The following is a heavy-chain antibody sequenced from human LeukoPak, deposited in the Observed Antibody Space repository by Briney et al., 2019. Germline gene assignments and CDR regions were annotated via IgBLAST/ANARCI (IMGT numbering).Heavy chain of an antibody. CDR2: IIPIFGTA. J-gene: IGHJ4*02. CDR1: GGTFSSYA. D-gene: IGHD3-3*01. CDR3: ARVAHYDFWSGYYEYYFDY. V-gene: IGHV1-69*13. Sequence: VASVKVSCKASGGTFSSYAISWVRQAPGQGLEWMGGIIPIFGTANYAQKFQGRVTITADESMSTAYMELSSLRSEDTAVYYCARVAHYDFWSGYYEYYFDYWGQGTLVTVSS.